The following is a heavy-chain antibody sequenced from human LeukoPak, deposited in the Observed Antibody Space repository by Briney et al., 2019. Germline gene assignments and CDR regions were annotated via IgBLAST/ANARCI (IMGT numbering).Heavy chain of an antibody. CDR2: INSDGSST. V-gene: IGHV3-74*01. Sequence: QSGGSLRLSCAASGFTFSSYWMHWVRQAPGKGLVWVSRINSDGSSTSYADSVKGRFTISRDNAKSTLYLQMNSLRAEDTAVYYCARAHVGGWSGYYYFDYWGQGTLVTASS. CDR1: GFTFSSYW. J-gene: IGHJ4*02. CDR3: ARAHVGGWSGYYYFDY. D-gene: IGHD3-3*01.